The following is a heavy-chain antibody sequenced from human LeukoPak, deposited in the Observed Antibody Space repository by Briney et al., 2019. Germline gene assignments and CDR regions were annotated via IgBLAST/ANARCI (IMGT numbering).Heavy chain of an antibody. CDR1: GESFSGYY. Sequence: SETLSLTCAVYGESFSGYYWSWIRQPPGKGLEWIGEINHSGSTNYNPSLKSRVTISVDTSKNQFSLKLSSVTAADTAVYYCARGGFGELTADYWGQGTLVTVSS. CDR3: ARGGFGELTADY. J-gene: IGHJ4*02. CDR2: INHSGST. V-gene: IGHV4-34*01. D-gene: IGHD3-10*01.